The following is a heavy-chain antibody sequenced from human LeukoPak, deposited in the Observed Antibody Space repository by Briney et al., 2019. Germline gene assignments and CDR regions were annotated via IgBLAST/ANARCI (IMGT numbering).Heavy chain of an antibody. V-gene: IGHV5-51*01. CDR2: IYPGDSDT. J-gene: IGHJ4*02. D-gene: IGHD3-22*01. CDR3: AREGPHQHYYDSSGQSAFDY. Sequence: GESLKISCKGSGYSFTSYWIGWVRQMPGKGLEWMGIIYPGDSDTRYSPSFQGQVTISADKSISTAYLQWSSLKASDTAMYYCAREGPHQHYYDSSGQSAFDYWGQGTLVTVSS. CDR1: GYSFTSYW.